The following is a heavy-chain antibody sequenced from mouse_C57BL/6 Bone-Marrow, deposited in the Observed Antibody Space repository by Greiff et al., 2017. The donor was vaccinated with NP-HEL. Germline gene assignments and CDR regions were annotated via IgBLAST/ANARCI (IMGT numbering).Heavy chain of an antibody. J-gene: IGHJ2*01. CDR3: AIITTVVAFDY. CDR2: IDPSDSYT. Sequence: QVQLQQPGAELVMPGASVKLSCKASGYTFTSYWMHWVKQRPGQGLEWIGEIDPSDSYTNYNQKFKGQSTLTVDKSSSTTYMQLSSLTSDDSAVYYCAIITTVVAFDYWGQGTTLTVSS. CDR1: GYTFTSYW. V-gene: IGHV1-69*01. D-gene: IGHD1-1*01.